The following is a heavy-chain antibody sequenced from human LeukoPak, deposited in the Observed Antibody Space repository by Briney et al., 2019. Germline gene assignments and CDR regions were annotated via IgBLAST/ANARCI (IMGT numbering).Heavy chain of an antibody. J-gene: IGHJ4*02. CDR3: ARTSPQWELLVS. CDR1: GFTVSSNY. D-gene: IGHD1-26*01. Sequence: GGSLRLSCAASGFTVSSNYMSWVRQAPGKGLEWVSVVYSGGSTCYADSVKGRFTISRDNSKNTLYLQMNSLRAEDTAVYYCARTSPQWELLVSWGQGTLVNVSS. V-gene: IGHV3-53*01. CDR2: VYSGGST.